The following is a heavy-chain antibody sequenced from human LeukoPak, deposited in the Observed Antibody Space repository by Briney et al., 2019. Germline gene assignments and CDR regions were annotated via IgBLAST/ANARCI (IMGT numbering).Heavy chain of an antibody. CDR2: VSGSGGST. Sequence: GGSLRLSCAASEFTFSSFAMSWVRQAPGKGLEWVSRVSGSGGSTYYADSVKGRFSISRDNSKNTLYLQMNSLRAEDTAVYYCARDSSGYGSFDYWGRGALVTVSS. D-gene: IGHD3-22*01. J-gene: IGHJ4*02. V-gene: IGHV3-23*01. CDR1: EFTFSSFA. CDR3: ARDSSGYGSFDY.